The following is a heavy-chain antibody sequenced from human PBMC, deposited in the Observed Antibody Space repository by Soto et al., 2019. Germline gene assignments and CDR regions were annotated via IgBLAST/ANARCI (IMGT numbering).Heavy chain of an antibody. J-gene: IGHJ3*02. CDR2: INHSGST. CDR3: AREWGPLDCSGGSCYSAFDI. CDR1: GGSFSGYY. D-gene: IGHD2-15*01. V-gene: IGHV4-34*01. Sequence: TSATLSLTCAVYGGSFSGYYWSWIRQPPGKGLEWIGEINHSGSTNYNPSLKSRVTISVDTSKNQFSLKLSSVTAADTAVYYCAREWGPLDCSGGSCYSAFDIWGQGTMVTV.